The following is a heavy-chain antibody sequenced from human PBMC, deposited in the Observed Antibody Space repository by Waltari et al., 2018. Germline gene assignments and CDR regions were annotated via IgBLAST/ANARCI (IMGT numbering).Heavy chain of an antibody. Sequence: EVQLVESGGGLVKPGGSLRLSCAASGFTFSSYSMNWVRQAPGKGLEWVSSISSSSSYIYYADSVKGRFTISRDNAKNSLYLQMNSLRAEDTAVYYCAREVIVGASTGRGAFDYWGQGTLVTVSS. CDR2: ISSSSSYI. CDR1: GFTFSSYS. J-gene: IGHJ4*02. CDR3: AREVIVGASTGRGAFDY. D-gene: IGHD1-26*01. V-gene: IGHV3-21*01.